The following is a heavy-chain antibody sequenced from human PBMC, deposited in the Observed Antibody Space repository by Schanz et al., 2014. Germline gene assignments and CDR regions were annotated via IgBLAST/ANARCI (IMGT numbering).Heavy chain of an antibody. Sequence: QVQLVQSWAEGKGPGASVKVSCKASGYSFTPFPIHWVRQAPGQRLEWMGWINAGTGNTEYSQKFQGRVTITRDTLASTAYMEVSSLRSEDTAVYYCARSGSSNWYFFDYWGQGTLXTVSS. CDR2: INAGTGNT. D-gene: IGHD6-13*01. J-gene: IGHJ4*02. V-gene: IGHV1-3*01. CDR3: ARSGSSNWYFFDY. CDR1: GYSFTPFP.